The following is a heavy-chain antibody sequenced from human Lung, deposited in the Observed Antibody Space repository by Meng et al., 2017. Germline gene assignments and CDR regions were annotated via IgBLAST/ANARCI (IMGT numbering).Heavy chain of an antibody. CDR1: GYTFAANW. CDR2: IDPNNDHT. D-gene: IGHD6-13*01. V-gene: IGHV1-2*06. CDR3: ARDEDISAAGKLFGDY. J-gene: IGHJ4*02. Sequence: QGQSVQSGAEGRKPGASVKLSCKPSGYTFAANWIHWLRQAPGQGLEWMGRIDPNNDHTQYAQNFQGRVTMTSDTSISTVYMELNGLRSDDTAVYYCARDEDISAAGKLFGDYWGQGTLVTVSS.